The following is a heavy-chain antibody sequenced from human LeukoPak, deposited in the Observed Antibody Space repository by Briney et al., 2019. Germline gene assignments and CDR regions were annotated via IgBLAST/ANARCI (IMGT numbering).Heavy chain of an antibody. D-gene: IGHD7-27*01. CDR3: ARRATNWGSFDY. V-gene: IGHV4-39*02. J-gene: IGHJ4*02. CDR2: IYYSGST. Sequence: SETLSLTCTVSGGSISSSSYYWGWIRQPPGKGLEWIGSIYYSGSTYYGPSLKSRATISVDTSKNHFSLKLSSVTAADTAVYYCARRATNWGSFDYWGQGNPVTVSS. CDR1: GGSISSSSYY.